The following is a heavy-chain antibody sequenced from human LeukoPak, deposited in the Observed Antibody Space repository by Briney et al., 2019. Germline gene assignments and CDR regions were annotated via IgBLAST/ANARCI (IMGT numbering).Heavy chain of an antibody. D-gene: IGHD6-19*01. J-gene: IGHJ4*02. V-gene: IGHV4-38-2*02. CDR2: IYHSGST. CDR1: GYSISSGYY. Sequence: SETLSLTCTVSGYSISSGYYWGWIRQPPGKGLEWIGSIYHSGSTYYNPSLKSRVTISVDTSKNQFSLKVSSVTAADTAVYYCARRGGSGRSFDYWGQGTLVTVSS. CDR3: ARRGGSGRSFDY.